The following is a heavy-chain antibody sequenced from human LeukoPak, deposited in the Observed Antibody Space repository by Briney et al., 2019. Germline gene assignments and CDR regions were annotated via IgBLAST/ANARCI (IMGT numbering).Heavy chain of an antibody. CDR3: VYDKVDYGDC. J-gene: IGHJ4*02. CDR1: GFTFSSYE. Sequence: GGSLRLSCAASGFTFSSYEMNWVRQAPGKGLEWVSYISSSGSTIYYADSVKGRFTISRDNAKNSLYLQMNSLIAEDTAVYYCVYDKVDYGDCWGQGTLVTVSS. D-gene: IGHD3-16*01. CDR2: ISSSGSTI. V-gene: IGHV3-48*03.